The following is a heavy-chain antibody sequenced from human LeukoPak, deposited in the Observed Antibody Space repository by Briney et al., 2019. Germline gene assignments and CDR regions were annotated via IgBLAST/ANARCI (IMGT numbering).Heavy chain of an antibody. J-gene: IGHJ5*02. D-gene: IGHD4-17*01. CDR2: ISSSGSTI. CDR3: ARTTVTTYNWFDP. CDR1: GFTFSDYY. V-gene: IGHV3-11*01. Sequence: PGGSLRLPCAASGFTFSDYYMSWIRQAPGKGLEWVSYISSSGSTIYYADSVKGRFTISRDNAKNSLYLQMNSLRAEDTAVYYCARTTVTTYNWFDPWGQGTLVTVSS.